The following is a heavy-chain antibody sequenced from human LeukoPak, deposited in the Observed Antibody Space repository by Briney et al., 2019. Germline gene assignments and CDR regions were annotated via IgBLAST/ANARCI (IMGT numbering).Heavy chain of an antibody. CDR3: ARVDYYDSSGYYPGFDP. CDR1: GYTFTGYY. J-gene: IGHJ5*02. D-gene: IGHD3-22*01. V-gene: IGHV1-2*02. Sequence: ASVKVSCKASGYTFTGYYMHWARQAPGQELEWMGWINPNSGGTNYAQKFQGRVTMTRDTSISTAYMELSRLRSDDTAVYYCARVDYYDSSGYYPGFDPWGQGTLVTVSS. CDR2: INPNSGGT.